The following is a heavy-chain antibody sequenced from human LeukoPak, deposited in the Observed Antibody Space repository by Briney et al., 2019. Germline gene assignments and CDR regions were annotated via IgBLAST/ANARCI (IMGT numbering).Heavy chain of an antibody. J-gene: IGHJ6*03. Sequence: GGSLRLSCAASGFTFSSYSMNWVRQAPGKGLEWVSSISSSSSYIYYADSVKGRFTISRDNVKNSLYLQMNSLRAEDTAVYYCARDPNYYDSSGLRPDYYYYMDVWGKGTTVTVSS. CDR2: ISSSSSYI. CDR1: GFTFSSYS. D-gene: IGHD3-22*01. CDR3: ARDPNYYDSSGLRPDYYYYMDV. V-gene: IGHV3-21*01.